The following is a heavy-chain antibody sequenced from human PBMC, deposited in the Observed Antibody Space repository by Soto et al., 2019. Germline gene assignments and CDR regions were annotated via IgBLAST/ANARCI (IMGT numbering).Heavy chain of an antibody. CDR2: ISGSGNYT. V-gene: IGHV3-21*01. Sequence: GGSLRLSCAASGFTFSSYSMNWVRQAPGKGLEWVSSISGSGNYTHYADFLRGRFTISRDNAKTSLYLQMNSLRAEDTAVYYCAREGINNYNEYYFDSWGQGTQVTVSS. CDR3: AREGINNYNEYYFDS. D-gene: IGHD4-4*01. CDR1: GFTFSSYS. J-gene: IGHJ4*02.